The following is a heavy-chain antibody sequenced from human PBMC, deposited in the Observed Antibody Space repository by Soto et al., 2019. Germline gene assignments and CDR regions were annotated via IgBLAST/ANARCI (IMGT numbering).Heavy chain of an antibody. CDR1: GFTFSSHA. CDR2: ISGSGGST. Sequence: PGGSLRLSCAASGFTFSSHAMSWVRQAPGKGLEWVSAISGSGGSTYYADSVKGRFTISRDNSKNTLYLQMNSLRAEDTAVYYCATDIVVVPAANDAFDIWGQGTMVTVSS. CDR3: ATDIVVVPAANDAFDI. V-gene: IGHV3-23*01. J-gene: IGHJ3*02. D-gene: IGHD2-2*01.